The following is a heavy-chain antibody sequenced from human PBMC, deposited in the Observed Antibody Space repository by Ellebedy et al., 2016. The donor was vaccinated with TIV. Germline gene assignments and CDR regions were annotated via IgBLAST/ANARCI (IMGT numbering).Heavy chain of an antibody. V-gene: IGHV1-69*13. CDR3: AQAPLFAEIKLLGMDV. CDR1: GGSFSRSA. CDR2: IHPTFGPT. D-gene: IGHD2-21*01. Sequence: SVKASCKGSGGSFSRSAINWVRQAPGQGLEWMGGIHPTFGPTTYAQKFQGRVMITADESTSTAYMELSSLTSADTAVYYCAQAPLFAEIKLLGMDVWGQGTTVTVSS. J-gene: IGHJ6*02.